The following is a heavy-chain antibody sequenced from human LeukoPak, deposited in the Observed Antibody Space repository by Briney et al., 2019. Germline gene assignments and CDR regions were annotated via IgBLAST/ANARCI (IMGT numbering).Heavy chain of an antibody. J-gene: IGHJ6*03. CDR2: IKQDGSEK. Sequence: PGGSLRLSCAASEFTFSSYWMSWVRQAPGKGLEWVANIKQDGSEKYYVDSVKGRFTISRDNAKNSLYLQMNSLRAEDTAVYYCARKGLIAAAGTLGEDYYYYMDVWGKGTTVTISS. D-gene: IGHD6-13*01. CDR3: ARKGLIAAAGTLGEDYYYYMDV. V-gene: IGHV3-7*01. CDR1: EFTFSSYW.